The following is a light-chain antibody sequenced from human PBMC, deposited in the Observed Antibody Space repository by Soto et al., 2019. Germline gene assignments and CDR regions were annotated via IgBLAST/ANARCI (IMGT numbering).Light chain of an antibody. J-gene: IGKJ1*01. CDR2: WAS. Sequence: DIVMTQSRDSLAVSLGERATINCKSSRSVLQTFNNKDYLSWYQQKPGQPPNLLIAWASTRESGVPDRFSGSGSGTDFAVTITTLQAEGVAVYYCQQYYTAPLSFGQGTKVDIK. V-gene: IGKV4-1*01. CDR1: RSVLQTFNNKDY. CDR3: QQYYTAPLS.